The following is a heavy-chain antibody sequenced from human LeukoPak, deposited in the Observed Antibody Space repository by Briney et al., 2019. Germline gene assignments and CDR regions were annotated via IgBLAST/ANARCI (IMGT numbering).Heavy chain of an antibody. Sequence: GGSLRLSCAASGFTFSSYEMNWVRQAPGKGLEWVSYISSSGSTIYYADSVKGRFTISRDNAKNSLYLQMNSLRAEDTAVYYCARATAYSSSWYNYWGQGTLVTVSS. CDR3: ARATAYSSSWYNY. D-gene: IGHD6-13*01. CDR1: GFTFSSYE. CDR2: ISSSGSTI. V-gene: IGHV3-48*03. J-gene: IGHJ4*02.